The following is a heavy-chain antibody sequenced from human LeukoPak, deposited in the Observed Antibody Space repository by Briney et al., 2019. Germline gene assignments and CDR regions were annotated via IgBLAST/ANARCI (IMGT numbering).Heavy chain of an antibody. Sequence: GGSLRLSCAASGFTFSPYWMSWVRQAPGKGLEWVANIKEDGSEKYYVDSVKGRFTISRDNAKNSLYLEMTSLRVEDTAVYYCARDSPYGDYDAFDIWGQGTMVTVSS. V-gene: IGHV3-7*01. CDR3: ARDSPYGDYDAFDI. CDR1: GFTFSPYW. J-gene: IGHJ3*02. CDR2: IKEDGSEK. D-gene: IGHD4-17*01.